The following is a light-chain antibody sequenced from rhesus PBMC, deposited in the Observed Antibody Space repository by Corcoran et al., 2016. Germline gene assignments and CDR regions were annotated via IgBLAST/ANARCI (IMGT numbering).Light chain of an antibody. J-gene: IGKJ1*01. CDR2: KAS. V-gene: IGKV1-21*01. CDR1: QGISSW. CDR3: QQYDRAPGT. Sequence: DIQMTQSPSSLSASVGDRVTITCRASQGISSWLAWYQQKPGKATKLLISKASSFQSGVPSRFSGSGSGKDFTRTIRSLQPEDVATYYCQQYDRAPGTFGQGTNVEIK.